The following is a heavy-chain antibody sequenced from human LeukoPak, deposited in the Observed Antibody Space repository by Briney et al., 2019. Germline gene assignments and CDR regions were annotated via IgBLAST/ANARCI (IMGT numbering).Heavy chain of an antibody. J-gene: IGHJ3*02. V-gene: IGHV1-2*02. CDR1: GYXXTGXY. CDR3: ARDRNSGSSLDI. CDR2: IYPYSGDX. Sequence: ASVTVSCKASGYXXTGXYIHXXXXXXGQXXEWMGWIYPYSGDXXXAXNFQGRVTMTRDTSISTAYMELSSLKSDDTAVYYCARDRNSGSSLDIWGQGTMLTVSS. D-gene: IGHD6-6*01.